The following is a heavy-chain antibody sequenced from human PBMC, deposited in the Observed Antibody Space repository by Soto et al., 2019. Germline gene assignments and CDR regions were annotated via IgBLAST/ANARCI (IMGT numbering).Heavy chain of an antibody. CDR1: GYSFTSYW. J-gene: IGHJ5*02. V-gene: IGHV5-51*01. D-gene: IGHD2-2*01. CDR2: IYPGDSDT. Sequence: GESLKISCKGSGYSFTSYWIGWVRQMPGKGLEWMGIIYPGDSDTRYSPSFQGQVTISADKSISTAYLQWSSLKASDTAMYYCARQDCSSTSCYRFRPWFDPWGQGTLVTVCS. CDR3: ARQDCSSTSCYRFRPWFDP.